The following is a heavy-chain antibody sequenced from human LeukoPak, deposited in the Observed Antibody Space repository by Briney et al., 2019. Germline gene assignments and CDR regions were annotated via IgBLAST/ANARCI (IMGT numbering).Heavy chain of an antibody. D-gene: IGHD3-22*01. J-gene: IGHJ4*02. V-gene: IGHV4-34*01. Sequence: KSSETPSLTCAVYGGSFSGYYWSWIRQPPGKGLEWIGEINHSGSTNYNPSLKSRVTISVDTSKNQFSLKLSSVTAADTAVYYCARGTYYYDSSGYDSYFDYWGQGTLVTVSS. CDR3: ARGTYYYDSSGYDSYFDY. CDR2: INHSGST. CDR1: GGSFSGYY.